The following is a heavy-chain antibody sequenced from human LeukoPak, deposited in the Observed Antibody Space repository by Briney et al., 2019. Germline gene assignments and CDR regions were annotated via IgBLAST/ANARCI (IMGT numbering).Heavy chain of an antibody. CDR1: GFTFSSYE. Sequence: GGSLRLSCAASGFTFSSYEMNWVRQAPGKGLEWVSYISSSGSTIYYADSVKGRFTISRDNAKNSLYLQMNSLRAEDTAVYYCARHLSGITGYTYGRGIDYWGQGTLLTVSS. V-gene: IGHV3-48*03. CDR2: ISSSGSTI. J-gene: IGHJ4*02. D-gene: IGHD5-18*01. CDR3: ARHLSGITGYTYGRGIDY.